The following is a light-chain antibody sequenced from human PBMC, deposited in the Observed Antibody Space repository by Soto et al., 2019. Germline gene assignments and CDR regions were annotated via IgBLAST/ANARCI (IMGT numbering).Light chain of an antibody. CDR2: DTS. V-gene: IGKV3-11*01. Sequence: DIVLTQSPATLSLSPGEGATLSCRASQSVSNYLAWYQQKPGPAPRLLIYDTSNRAPGIPARFSGSGSGTDFTLTISSLEPEDSAVYYCQQRSNWPPLTFGGGTKVEIK. CDR3: QQRSNWPPLT. J-gene: IGKJ4*01. CDR1: QSVSNY.